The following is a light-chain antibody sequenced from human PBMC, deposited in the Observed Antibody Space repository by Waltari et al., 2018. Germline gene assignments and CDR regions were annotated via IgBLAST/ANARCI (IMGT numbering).Light chain of an antibody. CDR2: DVP. Sequence: QSALTQPHSVSGSPGQPVTLSCTGTSSDVGGYNFVSWYQHPPGKAPKPMIYDVPERPSGVPYRFSGSKSGNTAYLTISGLQAEDEADYYCCSFGGRDALGVVGGGTRVTVL. CDR1: SSDVGGYNF. CDR3: CSFGGRDALGV. J-gene: IGLJ2*01. V-gene: IGLV2-11*01.